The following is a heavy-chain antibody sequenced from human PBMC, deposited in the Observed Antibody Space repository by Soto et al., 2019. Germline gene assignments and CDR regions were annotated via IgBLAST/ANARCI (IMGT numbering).Heavy chain of an antibody. CDR2: ISGSGGST. V-gene: IGHV3-23*01. J-gene: IGHJ6*02. CDR3: VKEALAGDMDL. Sequence: PGGSLRLSCAASGFTFSTYAMIWVRQAPGQGLEWVSAISGSGGSTYYLDSVKGRFTISRDNSKNTLSLQMNSLRVEDTAVYYCVKEALAGDMDLWGQWTTVTVPS. D-gene: IGHD3-16*01. CDR1: GFTFSTYA.